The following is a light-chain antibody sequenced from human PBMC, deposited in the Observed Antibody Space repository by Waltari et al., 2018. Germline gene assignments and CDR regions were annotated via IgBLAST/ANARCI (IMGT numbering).Light chain of an antibody. CDR1: ALPKKY. CDR2: EAR. V-gene: IGLV3-10*01. J-gene: IGLJ2*01. CDR3: YSTDSSGDFRI. Sequence: SYELTQPPSVSVSPGQTARITCSGNALPKKYAYWYQQKSGQAPVLVIYEARQRPSGIPERFSGSSSGPMATLTISGAQVEDEADYYCYSTDSSGDFRIFGGWTKLTVL.